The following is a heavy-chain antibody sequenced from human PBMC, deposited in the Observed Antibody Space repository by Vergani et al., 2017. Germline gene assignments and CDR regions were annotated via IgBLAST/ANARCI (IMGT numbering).Heavy chain of an antibody. J-gene: IGHJ3*01. CDR2: VSTGTKSQ. CDR3: AREYSSTSGRAFDF. V-gene: IGHV3-48*01. Sequence: VQLVETGGGVVQPGGSLRLSCAASGLPVSGFAFNTYAMIWVRQAPGKGLEWVSFVSTGTKSQSYAESVKGRFTISRDSAKNSLYLQMDSLRAEDTAVYYCAREYSSTSGRAFDFWGQGTKVTVSS. CDR1: GLPVSGFAFNTYA. D-gene: IGHD2-2*01.